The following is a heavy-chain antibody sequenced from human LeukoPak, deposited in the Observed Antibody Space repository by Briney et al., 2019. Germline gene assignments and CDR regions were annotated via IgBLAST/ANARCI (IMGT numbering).Heavy chain of an antibody. D-gene: IGHD3-10*01. V-gene: IGHV3-66*04. CDR2: IYSGGST. J-gene: IGHJ4*02. CDR3: ARLGITMVRGVSF. CDR1: GFTVSSNY. Sequence: PGGSLRLSCAASGFTVSSNYMSWVRQAPGKGLEWVSVIYSGGSTYYADSVKGRFTISRDNSKNTLYLQMNSLRAEDTAVYYCARLGITMVRGVSFWGQGTLVTVSP.